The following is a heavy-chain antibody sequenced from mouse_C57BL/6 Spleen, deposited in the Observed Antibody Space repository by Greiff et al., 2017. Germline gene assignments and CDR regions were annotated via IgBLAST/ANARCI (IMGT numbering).Heavy chain of an antibody. D-gene: IGHD3-2*02. CDR3: ARPAGSGYPSYFDY. V-gene: IGHV5-6*02. CDR2: ISSGGSYT. CDR1: GFTFSSYG. Sequence: DVKLVESGGDLVKPGGSLKLSCAASGFTFSSYGMSWVRQTPDKRLEWVATISSGGSYTYYPDSVKGRFTISRDNAKNTLYLQMSSLKSEDTAMYYCARPAGSGYPSYFDYWGQGTTLTVSS. J-gene: IGHJ2*01.